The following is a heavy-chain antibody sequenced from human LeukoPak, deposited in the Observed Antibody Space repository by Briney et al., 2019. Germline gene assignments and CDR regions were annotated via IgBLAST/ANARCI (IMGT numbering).Heavy chain of an antibody. J-gene: IGHJ4*02. CDR2: ISWNSGSI. CDR1: GFTFDDYA. D-gene: IGHD1-26*01. V-gene: IGHV3-9*01. CDR3: AKGGSGDYLDY. Sequence: PGRSLRLSCAASGFTFDDYAMHWVRQAPGKGLEWVSGISWNSGSIGYADSVKGRFTISRDNAKNSLYLQMNSLGAEDTALYYCAKGGSGDYLDYWGQGTLVTVSS.